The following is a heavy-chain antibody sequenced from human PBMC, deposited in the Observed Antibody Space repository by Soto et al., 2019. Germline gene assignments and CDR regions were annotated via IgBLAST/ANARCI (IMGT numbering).Heavy chain of an antibody. D-gene: IGHD6-19*01. Sequence: LRLSCAASGFTVSSNYMSWVRQAPGKGLEWVSVIYSGGSTYYADSVKGRFTISRDNGKNSLYLQMNSLRDEDTAVYYCARDIGSGWYYFDYWGQGNMVTVSS. V-gene: IGHV3-53*01. CDR3: ARDIGSGWYYFDY. CDR1: GFTVSSNY. J-gene: IGHJ4*02. CDR2: IYSGGST.